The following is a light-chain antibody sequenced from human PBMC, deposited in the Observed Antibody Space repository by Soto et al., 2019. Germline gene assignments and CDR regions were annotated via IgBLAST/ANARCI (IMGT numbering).Light chain of an antibody. J-gene: IGKJ1*01. Sequence: IQMTQCPSTRSASVGYRVTITGRASRSISTWLAWYQQKPGKAPKLLIYDASSLESGVPSRFSGSGSGTDFTCTISSLQPEDFATYFCQELNSYPPWTFGQGTKVDIK. CDR2: DAS. V-gene: IGKV1-5*01. CDR1: RSISTW. CDR3: QELNSYPPWT.